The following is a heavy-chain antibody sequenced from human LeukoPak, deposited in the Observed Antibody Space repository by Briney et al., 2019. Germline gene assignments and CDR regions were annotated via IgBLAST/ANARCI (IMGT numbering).Heavy chain of an antibody. D-gene: IGHD6-19*01. J-gene: IGHJ5*02. CDR1: GFTVSSNY. CDR3: AKDDFGSGWFQGA. CDR2: IYSGGST. V-gene: IGHV3-53*01. Sequence: GGSLRLSCAASGFTVSSNYMSWVRQAPGKGLEWVSVIYSGGSTYYADSVKGRFTISRDNSKNTLYLQMNSLRAEDTAVYYCAKDDFGSGWFQGAWGQGTLVTVSS.